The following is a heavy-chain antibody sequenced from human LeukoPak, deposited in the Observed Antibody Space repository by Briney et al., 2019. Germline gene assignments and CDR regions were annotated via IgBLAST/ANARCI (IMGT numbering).Heavy chain of an antibody. D-gene: IGHD2-2*01. CDR1: GFTFSDYG. CDR2: ISYDARNE. V-gene: IGHV3-30*03. J-gene: IGHJ4*02. CDR3: ARSGCSSTSCYRYFDC. Sequence: GRSLRLSCAASGFTFSDYGMHWVRQAPGKGLEWVAVISYDARNEYYADSVNGRFTISRDNSKNTLYLQMNSLGAEDTAVYYCARSGCSSTSCYRYFDCWGQGTLVTVSS.